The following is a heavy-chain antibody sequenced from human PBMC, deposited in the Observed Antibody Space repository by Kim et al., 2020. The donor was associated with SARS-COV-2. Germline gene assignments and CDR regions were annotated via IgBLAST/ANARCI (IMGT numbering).Heavy chain of an antibody. D-gene: IGHD1-26*01. Sequence: GGSLRLSCAASGFTFSSYAMHWVRQAPGKGLEWVAVISYDGSNKYYADSVKGRFTISRDNSKNTLYLQMNSLRAEDTAVYYCARLSGYDYSGMDVWGQGTTVTVSS. CDR1: GFTFSSYA. J-gene: IGHJ6*02. CDR2: ISYDGSNK. CDR3: ARLSGYDYSGMDV. V-gene: IGHV3-30*04.